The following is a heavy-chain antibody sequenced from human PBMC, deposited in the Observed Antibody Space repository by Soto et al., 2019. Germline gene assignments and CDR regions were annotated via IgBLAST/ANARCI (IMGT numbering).Heavy chain of an antibody. V-gene: IGHV3-23*01. CDR1: GFTFSSYA. J-gene: IGHJ4*02. CDR3: AKDQCRGCSSTSSPDY. D-gene: IGHD2-2*01. CDR2: ISGSGGST. Sequence: GGSLRLSCAASGFTFSSYAMSWVRQAPGKGLEWVSAISGSGGSTYYADSVKGRFTISRDNSKNTLYLQMNSLRAEDTAVYYCAKDQCRGCSSTSSPDYWGQGTLVTVSS.